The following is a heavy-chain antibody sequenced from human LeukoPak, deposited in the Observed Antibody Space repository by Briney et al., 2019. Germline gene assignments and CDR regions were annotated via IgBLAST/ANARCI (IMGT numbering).Heavy chain of an antibody. V-gene: IGHV4-39*01. CDR2: IQYSGTT. D-gene: IGHD3-10*01. J-gene: IGHJ4*02. CDR3: ARRRGSRLRGLTTYYFDS. CDR1: GGSITSRDYY. Sequence: PSETLSLTCIVSGGSITSRDYYWGWIRQPQGKGLEWIGSIQYSGTTYYNPSLKSRVTVSVDTSKNQFSLNLSSVTATDTAVYYCARRRGSRLRGLTTYYFDSWGQGTLVTVSS.